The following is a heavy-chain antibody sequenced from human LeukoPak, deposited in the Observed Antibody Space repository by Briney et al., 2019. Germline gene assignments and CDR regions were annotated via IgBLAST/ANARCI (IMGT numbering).Heavy chain of an antibody. CDR2: IRYDGSNK. J-gene: IGHJ4*02. Sequence: PGGSLRLSCAASGFSFSSFGMHWVRQAPGKGLEWVAFIRYDGSNKYYADSVKGRFTISRDNSKNTLYLQMNSLRAEDTAVYYCACGVLRFLEWLSDNLDYWGQGTLVTVSS. CDR1: GFSFSSFG. CDR3: ACGVLRFLEWLSDNLDY. D-gene: IGHD3-3*01. V-gene: IGHV3-30*02.